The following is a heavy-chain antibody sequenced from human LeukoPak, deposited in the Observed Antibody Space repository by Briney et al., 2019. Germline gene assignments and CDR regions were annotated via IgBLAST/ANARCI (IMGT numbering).Heavy chain of an antibody. CDR3: ARGGLEQWLAFDY. J-gene: IGHJ4*02. CDR2: INSDGSST. CDR1: GFTFSSHW. V-gene: IGHV3-74*01. Sequence: PGGSLRLSCAASGFTFSSHWMHWVRQAPGKGLVWVSRINSDGSSTSHADSVKGRFTISRDNAKNTLYLQMNSLRAEDTAVYYCARGGLEQWLAFDYWGQGTLVTVSS. D-gene: IGHD6-19*01.